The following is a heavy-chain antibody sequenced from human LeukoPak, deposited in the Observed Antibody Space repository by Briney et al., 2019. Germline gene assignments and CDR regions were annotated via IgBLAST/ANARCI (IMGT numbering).Heavy chain of an antibody. Sequence: PSETLSLTCAVYGGSFSGYYWSWIRQPPGKGLEWIGEINHSGSTNYNPSLKSRVTISVDTSKNQFSLKLSSVTAADTAVYYCARYYYGLGSYQRYFDYSGQGALVTVFS. CDR2: INHSGST. V-gene: IGHV4-34*01. CDR1: GGSFSGYY. J-gene: IGHJ4*02. D-gene: IGHD3-10*01. CDR3: ARYYYGLGSYQRYFDY.